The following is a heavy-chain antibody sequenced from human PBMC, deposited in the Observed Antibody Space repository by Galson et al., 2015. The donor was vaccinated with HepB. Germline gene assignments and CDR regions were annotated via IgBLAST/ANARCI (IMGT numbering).Heavy chain of an antibody. J-gene: IGHJ4*02. V-gene: IGHV3-21*01. CDR1: GFTFSSYS. CDR3: ARVEYSSSWYQDY. Sequence: SLRLSCAASGFTFSSYSMNWVRQAPGKGLEWVAYITTSSSDIYYADSVKGRFTISRDNAKNSLYLQMNSLRAEDTAVYYCARVEYSSSWYQDYWGQGTLVTVSP. D-gene: IGHD6-13*01. CDR2: ITTSSSDI.